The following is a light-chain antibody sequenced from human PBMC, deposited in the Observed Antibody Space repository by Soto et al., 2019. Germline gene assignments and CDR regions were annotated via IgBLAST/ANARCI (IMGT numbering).Light chain of an antibody. CDR1: QSVSTN. V-gene: IGKV3-15*01. CDR2: GAS. J-gene: IGKJ4*02. CDR3: QHCNELALR. Sequence: MTQSPATLSMSPGERATLSCRASQSVSTNLAGYQQKPGQGPRLLIFGASTRAIGIPARFRGSGSGTDFILTISSQQSEDFAVYYCQHCNELALRFGGGTK.